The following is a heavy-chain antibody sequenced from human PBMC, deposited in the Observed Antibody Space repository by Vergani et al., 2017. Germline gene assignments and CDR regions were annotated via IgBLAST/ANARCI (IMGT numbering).Heavy chain of an antibody. CDR3: ARVYYYGSGSYYPYFDY. CDR1: GFTFTSYH. D-gene: IGHD3-10*01. CDR2: IDPNSVDT. J-gene: IGHJ4*02. V-gene: IGHV1-2*06. Sequence: QVQLVQSGAEVKKPGASVRVSCKASGFTFTSYHIHWVRQAPGQGLDWLGRIDPNSVDTRYSQRFQDRVTITRDTSINTAYMELSRLRSDDTAVYYCARVYYYGSGSYYPYFDYWGQGTLVTVSS.